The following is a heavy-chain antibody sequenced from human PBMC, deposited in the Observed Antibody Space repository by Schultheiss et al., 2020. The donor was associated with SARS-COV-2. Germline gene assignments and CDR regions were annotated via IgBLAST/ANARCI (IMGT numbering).Heavy chain of an antibody. CDR3: ACLRFFLDY. V-gene: IGHV4-39*01. Sequence: SQTLSLTCAVSGGSISSSSYYWGWIRQPPGKGLEWIGSIYYSGSTYYNPSLKSRVTISVDTSKNQFSLKLSSVTAADTAVYYCACLRFFLDYWGQGTLVTVSS. J-gene: IGHJ4*02. CDR2: IYYSGST. D-gene: IGHD5/OR15-5a*01. CDR1: GGSISSSSYY.